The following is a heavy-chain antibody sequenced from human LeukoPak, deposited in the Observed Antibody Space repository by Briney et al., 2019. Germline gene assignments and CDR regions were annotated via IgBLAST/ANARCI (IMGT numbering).Heavy chain of an antibody. Sequence: SETLSLTCTVSGGSISSGDYYWRWIRQPPGKGLEWIGYIYYSGSTYYNPSLKSRVTISVDTSKNQFSLKLSSVTAVDTAVYYCARTPGDTAMVPPNYFDYWGQGTLVTVSS. CDR2: IYYSGST. CDR3: ARTPGDTAMVPPNYFDY. D-gene: IGHD5-18*01. V-gene: IGHV4-30-4*01. J-gene: IGHJ4*02. CDR1: GGSISSGDYY.